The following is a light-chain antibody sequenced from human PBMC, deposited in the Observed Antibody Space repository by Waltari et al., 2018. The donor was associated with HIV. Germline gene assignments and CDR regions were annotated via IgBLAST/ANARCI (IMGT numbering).Light chain of an antibody. CDR2: QDS. V-gene: IGLV3-1*01. Sequence: SFELIQPPSVSVSPGQTAAITCSGDTLGSKEACWFQQKQGQSPVLVISQDSKRPSGIPERFSGSKSGNTATLTISGTQAMDEADYYCHSWDTNNVQVFGGGTKLTVL. CDR1: TLGSKE. J-gene: IGLJ3*02. CDR3: HSWDTNNVQV.